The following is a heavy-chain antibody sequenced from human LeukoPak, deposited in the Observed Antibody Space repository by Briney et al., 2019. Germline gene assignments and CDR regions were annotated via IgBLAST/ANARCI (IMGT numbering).Heavy chain of an antibody. CDR3: ARLNTVSGSYYTDFDY. D-gene: IGHD3-10*01. Sequence: RGESLKISCKGSGYSFTSYWIGWVRQMPGKGLEWMGIIYPGDSDTRYSPSFQGQVTISADKSISTAYLQWSSLKASDTAMYYCARLNTVSGSYYTDFDYWGQGTLVTVSS. CDR2: IYPGDSDT. J-gene: IGHJ4*02. V-gene: IGHV5-51*01. CDR1: GYSFTSYW.